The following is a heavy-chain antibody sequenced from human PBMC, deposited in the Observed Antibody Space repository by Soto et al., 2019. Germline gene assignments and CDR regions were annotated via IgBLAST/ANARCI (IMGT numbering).Heavy chain of an antibody. D-gene: IGHD2-2*01. CDR3: ARDEWVVPAAMSRAPLSTLGWFDP. V-gene: IGHV1-69*04. CDR1: GGTFSSYT. Sequence: ASVKVSCKASGGTFSSYTISWVRQAPGQGLEWMGRIIPILGIANYAQKFQGRVTITADKSTSTAYMELSSLRSEDTAVYYCARDEWVVPAAMSRAPLSTLGWFDPWGQGTLVTVSS. J-gene: IGHJ5*02. CDR2: IIPILGIA.